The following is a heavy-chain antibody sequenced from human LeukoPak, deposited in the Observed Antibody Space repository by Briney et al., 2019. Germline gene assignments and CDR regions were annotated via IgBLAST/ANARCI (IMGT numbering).Heavy chain of an antibody. CDR2: IIPFFATT. CDR3: ARRGAGDPRNHFDY. V-gene: IGHV1-69*13. Sequence: ASVKVSCKAPGGTFTNYTISWVRQAPGQGLEWMGGIIPFFATTNYAQKFQGRVTITADESTSTAHMELSSLIFEDTAVYYCARRGAGDPRNHFDYWGQGTLVTVSS. D-gene: IGHD7-27*01. CDR1: GGTFTNYT. J-gene: IGHJ4*02.